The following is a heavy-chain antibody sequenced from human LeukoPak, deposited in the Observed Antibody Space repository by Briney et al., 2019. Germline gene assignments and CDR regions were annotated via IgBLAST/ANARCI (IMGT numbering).Heavy chain of an antibody. CDR3: AKGSGYNFDY. CDR2: ISYDGSNK. J-gene: IGHJ4*02. Sequence: GRSLRLSCAASGFTFSSYGMHWVRQAPGKGLEWVAVISYDGSNKYYADSVKGRFTISRDNSRNTLYLQMSSLRAEDTAVYYCAKGSGYNFDYWGQGTLVTVSS. V-gene: IGHV3-30*18. CDR1: GFTFSSYG. D-gene: IGHD3-22*01.